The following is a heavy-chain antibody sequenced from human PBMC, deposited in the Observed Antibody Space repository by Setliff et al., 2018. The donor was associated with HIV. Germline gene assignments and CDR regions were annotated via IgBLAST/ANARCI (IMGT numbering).Heavy chain of an antibody. V-gene: IGHV5-51*01. CDR2: IYPGDSDT. CDR3: ARRTRRRGSSYGNIDY. CDR1: GYSFTSYW. Sequence: GESLKISCKGSGYSFTSYWIGWVRQMPGKGLEWMGIIYPGDSDTRYSPSFQGQVTISADKSISTAYLQWSSLQASDTAVYYCARRTRRRGSSYGNIDYWGQGTLVTVSS. D-gene: IGHD5-18*01. J-gene: IGHJ4*02.